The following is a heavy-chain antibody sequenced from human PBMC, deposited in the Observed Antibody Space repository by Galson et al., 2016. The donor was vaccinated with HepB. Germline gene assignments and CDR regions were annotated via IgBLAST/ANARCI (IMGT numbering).Heavy chain of an antibody. D-gene: IGHD4-23*01. CDR3: ARCDGGLRSTVYYYYYGVDV. CDR2: ISSDGTNM. J-gene: IGHJ6*02. Sequence: SLRLSCAVSGFTFSYYALHWVRQAPGKGLEWVAVISSDGTNMYYADSVRGRFTISRDNSKDTLYLQMNNLRPEDTAVYYCARCDGGLRSTVYYYYYGVDVWGPGTTVTVSS. CDR1: GFTFSYYA. V-gene: IGHV3-30*04.